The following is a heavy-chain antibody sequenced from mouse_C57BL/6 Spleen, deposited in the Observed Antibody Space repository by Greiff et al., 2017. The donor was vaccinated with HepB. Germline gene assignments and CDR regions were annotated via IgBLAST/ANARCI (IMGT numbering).Heavy chain of an antibody. CDR2: ISDGGSYT. CDR1: GFTFSSYA. CDR3: ARDRTRVLAMYFDV. J-gene: IGHJ1*03. V-gene: IGHV5-4*01. Sequence: EVQLVESGGGLVKPGGSLKLSCAASGFTFSSYAMSWVRQTPEKRLEWVATISDGGSYTYYPDNVKGRFTISRDNAKNNLYLQMSHLKSEDTAMYFCARDRTRVLAMYFDVWGTGTTVTVCS. D-gene: IGHD1-1*01.